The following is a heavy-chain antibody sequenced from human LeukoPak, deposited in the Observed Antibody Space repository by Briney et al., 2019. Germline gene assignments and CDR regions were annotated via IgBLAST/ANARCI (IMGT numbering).Heavy chain of an antibody. Sequence: ASVTVSCKASGYTFTSYDINWVRQATGQGLEWMGWMNPNSGNTGYAQKFQGRVTMTRNTSISTAYVELSSLRSEDTAVYYCARALPLFYSGTPGSSWGQGTLVTVSS. CDR3: ARALPLFYSGTPGSS. CDR1: GYTFTSYD. V-gene: IGHV1-8*01. CDR2: MNPNSGNT. J-gene: IGHJ5*02. D-gene: IGHD1-26*01.